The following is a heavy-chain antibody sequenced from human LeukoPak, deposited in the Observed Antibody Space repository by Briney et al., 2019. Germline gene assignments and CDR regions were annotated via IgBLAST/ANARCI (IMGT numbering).Heavy chain of an antibody. CDR3: ARLDILTGYPFDY. J-gene: IGHJ4*02. Sequence: GASVKISCKASSYTFTNYGISWVRQAPGQGLEWMGWINPNSGGTNYAQKFQGRVTMTRDTSISTAYMELSRLRSDDTAVYYCARLDILTGYPFDYWGQGTLVTVSS. CDR2: INPNSGGT. CDR1: SYTFTNYG. V-gene: IGHV1-2*02. D-gene: IGHD3-9*01.